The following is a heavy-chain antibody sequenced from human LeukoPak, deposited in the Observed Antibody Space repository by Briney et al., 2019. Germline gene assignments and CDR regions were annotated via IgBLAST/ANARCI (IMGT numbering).Heavy chain of an antibody. V-gene: IGHV3-74*03. Sequence: GGSLRLSCAASGFIFRDYSMHWVRQARGEGLVWVSRIKTDGRTTTYADSVKGRFTISRDNAKCTLFLQMDSLRAEDTAVYYCIRDLDWNYGDYWGQGSLVTVSS. J-gene: IGHJ4*02. CDR1: GFIFRDYS. D-gene: IGHD1-7*01. CDR3: IRDLDWNYGDY. CDR2: IKTDGRTT.